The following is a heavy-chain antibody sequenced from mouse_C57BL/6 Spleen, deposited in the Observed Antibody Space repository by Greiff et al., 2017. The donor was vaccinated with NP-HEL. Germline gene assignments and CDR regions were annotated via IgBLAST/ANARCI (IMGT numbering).Heavy chain of an antibody. CDR3: ARFYDYDYWYFDV. J-gene: IGHJ1*03. V-gene: IGHV1-61*01. CDR1: GYTFTSYW. CDR2: IYPSDSET. D-gene: IGHD2-4*01. Sequence: QVQLQQPGAELVRPGSSVKLSCKASGYTFTSYWMDWVKQRPGQGLEWIGNIYPSDSETHYNQKFKDKAKLTVDKSSSTAYMQLSSLTSEDSAVYYCARFYDYDYWYFDVWGTGTTVTVSS.